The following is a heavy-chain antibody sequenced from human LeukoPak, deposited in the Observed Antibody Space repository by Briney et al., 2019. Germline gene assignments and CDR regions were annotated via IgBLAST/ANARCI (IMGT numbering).Heavy chain of an antibody. V-gene: IGHV4-59*01. Sequence: SETLSLTCTVSGGSISSYYWSWIRQPPGKGLEWIGYIYYSGSTNYNPSLKSRVTISVDTSKNQFSLKLSSVTAADTAVYYCARYEYYDGNWFDPWGQGTLVTVSS. CDR3: ARYEYYDGNWFDP. J-gene: IGHJ5*02. D-gene: IGHD3-22*01. CDR1: GGSISSYY. CDR2: IYYSGST.